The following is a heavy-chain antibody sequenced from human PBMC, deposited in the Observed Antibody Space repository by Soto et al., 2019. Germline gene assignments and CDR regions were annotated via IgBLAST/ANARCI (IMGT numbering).Heavy chain of an antibody. V-gene: IGHV1-69*13. D-gene: IGHD2-8*01. J-gene: IGHJ5*02. CDR2: IIPIFGTA. CDR3: VREKREGNVLMVYAMGTFDP. CDR1: GGTFTNYA. Sequence: ASVKVSCKASGGTFTNYAFSWVRQAPGQGLEWMGGIIPIFGTAFYAQNFQGRVTITADESTSTAYMELSSLRSEDTAVYYCVREKREGNVLMVYAMGTFDPWGQGTMVTVSS.